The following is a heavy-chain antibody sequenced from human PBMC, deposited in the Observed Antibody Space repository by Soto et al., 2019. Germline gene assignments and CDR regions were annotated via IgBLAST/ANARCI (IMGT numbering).Heavy chain of an antibody. V-gene: IGHV1-18*04. J-gene: IGHJ5*02. Sequence: ASVKVSCKASGYTFTSYGISWVRQAPGQGLEWMGWISAYNGNTNYAQKLQGRVTMTTDTSTSTAYMELRSLRSDDTAVYYCARKKSGDSSGYYNNWFDPWGQGTLVTVSS. CDR3: ARKKSGDSSGYYNNWFDP. CDR1: GYTFTSYG. CDR2: ISAYNGNT. D-gene: IGHD3-22*01.